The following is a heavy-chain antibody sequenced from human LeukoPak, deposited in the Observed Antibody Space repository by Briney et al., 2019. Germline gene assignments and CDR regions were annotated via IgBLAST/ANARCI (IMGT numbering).Heavy chain of an antibody. CDR1: GFTFSSYA. D-gene: IGHD6-6*01. Sequence: GGSLSLSCAASGFTFSSYAKNWVRQAPGKGLEWVSGISNSGGSTYYADSVKGRFTISRDNSKNTLYLQMNSLRAEDTAVYYCAKETSSSFESWGQGTLVTVSS. CDR2: ISNSGGST. J-gene: IGHJ4*02. V-gene: IGHV3-23*01. CDR3: AKETSSSFES.